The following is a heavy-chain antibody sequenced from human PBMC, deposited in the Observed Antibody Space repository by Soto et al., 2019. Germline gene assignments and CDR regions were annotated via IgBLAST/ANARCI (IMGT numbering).Heavy chain of an antibody. Sequence: EVQLLESGGGLVQPGGSLRLSCVVSGFTFGSYAMSWVRQAPEKGREWVAIVGGNGFTTYYADSVKGRFTISGDKSKITLFLQMTSLRADDTGVYYCAKALRHSLNFFYYLVVWGRGTSVTVSS. J-gene: IGHJ6*03. CDR2: VGGNGFTT. CDR1: GFTFGSYA. D-gene: IGHD5-18*01. CDR3: AKALRHSLNFFYYLVV. V-gene: IGHV3-23*01.